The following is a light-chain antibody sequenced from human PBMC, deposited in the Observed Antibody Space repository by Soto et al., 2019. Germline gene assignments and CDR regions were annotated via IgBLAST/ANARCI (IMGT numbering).Light chain of an antibody. Sequence: EIQMTQSPSTLSASVGDTVSGTCRASEDVAKFLAWHQHKPGGAPEILISDASDLESRVPSRFSGSGSGTDFTLTISSLLPDASVTYYCQQYKSWWRFGQGTKVEIK. CDR2: DAS. J-gene: IGKJ1*01. CDR1: EDVAKF. V-gene: IGKV1-5*01. CDR3: QQYKSWWR.